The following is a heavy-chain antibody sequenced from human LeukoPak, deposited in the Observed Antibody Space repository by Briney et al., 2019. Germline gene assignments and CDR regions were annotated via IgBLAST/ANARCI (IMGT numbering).Heavy chain of an antibody. CDR2: IWSDGTTK. CDR3: AKALGPRRVPAAMDV. Sequence: PGRSLRLSCAASGFTFSSYGMHWVRQAPGKGLEWVAVIWSDGTTKYYADSVKGRFTISRDNSKNTLYLQMNSLRAEDTAVYYCAKALGPRRVPAAMDVWGKGTTVTVSS. V-gene: IGHV3-33*06. CDR1: GFTFSSYG. J-gene: IGHJ6*04. D-gene: IGHD2-2*01.